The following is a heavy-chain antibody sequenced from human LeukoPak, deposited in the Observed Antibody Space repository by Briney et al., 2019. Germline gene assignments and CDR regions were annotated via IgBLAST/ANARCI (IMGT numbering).Heavy chain of an antibody. V-gene: IGHV3-30*19. CDR3: ARDRGRGIIAVAGTLDY. CDR2: IWYDGSNK. D-gene: IGHD6-19*01. Sequence: PGGSLRLSCAASGFTFSSYGMHWVRQAPGKGLEWVAVIWYDGSNKYYADSVKGRFTISRDNSKNTLYLQMNSLRADDTAVYYCARDRGRGIIAVAGTLDYWGQGTLVTVSS. J-gene: IGHJ4*02. CDR1: GFTFSSYG.